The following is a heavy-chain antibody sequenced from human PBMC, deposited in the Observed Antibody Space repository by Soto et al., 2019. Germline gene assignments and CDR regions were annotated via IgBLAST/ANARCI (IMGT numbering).Heavy chain of an antibody. D-gene: IGHD3-22*01. J-gene: IGHJ4*02. CDR3: AKERYYYDSSGYNDY. Sequence: GGSVRLSCXASGFTFSSYAMSWVRQAPGKGLEWVSAISGSGGSTYYADSVKGRFTISRDNSKNTLYLQMNSLRAEDTAVYYCAKERYYYDSSGYNDYWGQGTLVTVSS. V-gene: IGHV3-23*01. CDR1: GFTFSSYA. CDR2: ISGSGGST.